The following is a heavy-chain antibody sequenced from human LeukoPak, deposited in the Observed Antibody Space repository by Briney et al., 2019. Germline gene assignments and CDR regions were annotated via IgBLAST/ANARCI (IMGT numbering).Heavy chain of an antibody. CDR3: ARPIINYYDSSGYFDY. CDR1: GYSFTNYW. V-gene: IGHV5-51*01. CDR2: INPDDSEI. Sequence: GESQKISCKGSGYSFTNYWIGWVRQTPGKGLEWMGVINPDDSEIKYSPSLQGQVTISADKSISTAYLQWSSLKASDTAMYYCARPIINYYDSSGYFDYWGQGTLVTVSS. D-gene: IGHD3-22*01. J-gene: IGHJ4*02.